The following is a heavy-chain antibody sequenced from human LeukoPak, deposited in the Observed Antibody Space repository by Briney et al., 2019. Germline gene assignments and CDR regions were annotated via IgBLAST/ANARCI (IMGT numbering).Heavy chain of an antibody. CDR1: GYSFTSYW. CDR2: IYPGDSDT. CDR3: ASGREYSGYDYYFDY. D-gene: IGHD5-12*01. V-gene: IGHV5-51*01. Sequence: GESLKISCKGSGYSFTSYWIGWVRQTPGKGLEWMGIIYPGDSDTRYSPSFQGQVTISADKSISTAYLQWSSLKASDTAMYYCASGREYSGYDYYFDYWGQGTLVTVSS. J-gene: IGHJ4*02.